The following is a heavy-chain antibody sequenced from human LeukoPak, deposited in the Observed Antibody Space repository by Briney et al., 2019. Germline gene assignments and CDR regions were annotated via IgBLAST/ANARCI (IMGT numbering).Heavy chain of an antibody. CDR1: GFTFSSYS. CDR3: ARDQHGSGRDY. J-gene: IGHJ4*02. V-gene: IGHV3-21*01. D-gene: IGHD6-19*01. CDR2: ISSSSSYI. Sequence: GGSLRLSCAASGFTFSSYSMNWVRQAPGKGLEWVSSISSSSSYIYYADSVKGRFTISRDNAKNSLYLQMNSLRAEDTAVYYCARDQHGSGRDYWGQGTLVTVSS.